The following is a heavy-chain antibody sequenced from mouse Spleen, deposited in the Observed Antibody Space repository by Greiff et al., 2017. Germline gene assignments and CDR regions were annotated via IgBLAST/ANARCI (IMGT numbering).Heavy chain of an antibody. CDR2: INYDGSST. Sequence: EVKLVESEGGLVQPGSSMKLSCTASGFTFSDYYMAWVRQVPEKGLEWVANINYDGSSTYYLDSLKSRFIISIDNAKNILYLQMSSLKSEDTATYYCARVNGWFAYWGQGTLVTVSA. J-gene: IGHJ3*01. CDR1: GFTFSDYY. CDR3: ARVNGWFAY. V-gene: IGHV5-16*01.